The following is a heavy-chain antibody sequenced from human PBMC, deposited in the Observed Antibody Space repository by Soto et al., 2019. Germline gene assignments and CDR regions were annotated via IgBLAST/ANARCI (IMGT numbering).Heavy chain of an antibody. CDR1: GYSINRGYY. V-gene: IGHV4-38-2*01. CDR3: ARYKYDSSGHDDEH. Sequence: PSETLSLTCSVSGYSINRGYYWGWIRQAPGKGLEWIGSIYHRGATYYAPSLKARAAISLDTSNNHFTLRLTSVTVADTAIYYCARYKYDSSGHDDEHWGQGELVTVSS. D-gene: IGHD3-22*01. J-gene: IGHJ4*02. CDR2: IYHRGAT.